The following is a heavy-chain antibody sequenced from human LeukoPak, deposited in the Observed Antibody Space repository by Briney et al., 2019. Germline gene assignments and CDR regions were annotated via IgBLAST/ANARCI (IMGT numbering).Heavy chain of an antibody. Sequence: GRSLRLSCAASGFTFSSYAMHWVRQAPGKGLEWVAVISYDGSNKYYADSVKGRFTISRDNSKNTLYLQMNSLRAEDTAVYYCARSAAAGRIVATFAYWGQGTLVTVSS. CDR3: ARSAAAGRIVATFAY. V-gene: IGHV3-30*04. CDR1: GFTFSSYA. D-gene: IGHD5-12*01. CDR2: ISYDGSNK. J-gene: IGHJ4*02.